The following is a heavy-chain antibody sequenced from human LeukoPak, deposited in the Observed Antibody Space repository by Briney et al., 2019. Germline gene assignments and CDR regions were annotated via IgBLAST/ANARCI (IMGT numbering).Heavy chain of an antibody. Sequence: GASVNVSCKASGGTFSSYAISWVRQAPGQGLEWMGRIIPILGIANYAQKFQGRVTITADKSTSTAYMELSSLRSEDTAVYYCARWDVDIVATMDTWGQGTLVTVSS. CDR1: GGTFSSYA. J-gene: IGHJ5*02. D-gene: IGHD5-12*01. CDR3: ARWDVDIVATMDT. V-gene: IGHV1-69*04. CDR2: IIPILGIA.